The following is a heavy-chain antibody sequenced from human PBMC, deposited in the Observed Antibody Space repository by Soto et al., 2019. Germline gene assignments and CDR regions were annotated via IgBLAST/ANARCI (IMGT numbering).Heavy chain of an antibody. CDR1: GFTFNSYA. V-gene: IGHV3-64D*06. CDR2: ISSYGADR. J-gene: IGHJ4*02. CDR3: VKEGYMRSDWYGQFDY. D-gene: IGHD6-19*01. Sequence: GGSLRLSCAASGFTFNSYAMHWVRQAPGKGLEFVSAISSYGADRYYADSVKGRFAISRDNPKNTIYRQMSSLRAEDTALYYCVKEGYMRSDWYGQFDYWGQGALVTVSS.